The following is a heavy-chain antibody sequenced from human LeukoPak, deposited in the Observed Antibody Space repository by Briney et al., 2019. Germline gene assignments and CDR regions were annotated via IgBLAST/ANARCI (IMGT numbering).Heavy chain of an antibody. V-gene: IGHV3-66*02. J-gene: IGHJ6*03. CDR1: GFTFSSYA. CDR3: ARDSPQLSYYYYYYMDV. Sequence: GGSLRLSCAASGFTFSSYAMSWVRQAPGKGLEWVSVIYSGGSTYYADSVKGRFTISRDNSKNTLYLQMNSLRAEDTAVYYCARDSPQLSYYYYYYMDVWGKGTTVTVSS. D-gene: IGHD2-2*01. CDR2: IYSGGST.